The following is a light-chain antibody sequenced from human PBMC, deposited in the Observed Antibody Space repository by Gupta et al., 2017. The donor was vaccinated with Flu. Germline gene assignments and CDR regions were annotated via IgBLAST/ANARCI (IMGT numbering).Light chain of an antibody. CDR3: SSYTSRSTLVV. V-gene: IGLV2-14*01. CDR1: SSDVGGYNY. Sequence: QSALTQPASVSGSPGQSITISCTGTSSDVGGYNYVSWYKQHPGKATKLMIYEVSNRPSGVSNRFSGYKAGNTASRTISGLQAEDEADSYCSSYTSRSTLVVFGGGTKLTVL. J-gene: IGLJ2*01. CDR2: EVS.